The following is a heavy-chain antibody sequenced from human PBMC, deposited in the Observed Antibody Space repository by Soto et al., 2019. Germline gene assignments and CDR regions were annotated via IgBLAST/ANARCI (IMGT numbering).Heavy chain of an antibody. J-gene: IGHJ4*02. CDR3: AKRSSSSTFDY. V-gene: IGHV3-30*18. D-gene: IGHD6-6*01. Sequence: PGGSLRLSCAASGFIISSYGMHWVRQAPGKGLEWLAVISYDGSDDSTYYADSVKGRFTISRDNSKNTLYLQMNSLRAEDTAVYYCAKRSSSSTFDYWGQGTLVTVSS. CDR1: GFIISSYG. CDR2: ISYDGSDDST.